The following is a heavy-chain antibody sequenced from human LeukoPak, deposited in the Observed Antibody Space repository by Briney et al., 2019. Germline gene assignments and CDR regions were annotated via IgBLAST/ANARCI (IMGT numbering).Heavy chain of an antibody. CDR2: IDWDDDK. D-gene: IGHD2-2*01. J-gene: IGHJ4*02. Sequence: SGPTLVNPTQTLTLTCTFSGFSLSTSGMRVSWFRQPPGKALVWLARIDWDDDKFYSTPLKTRLTISKDTSKNQVVLTMTNMDPLDTATYYCARRTSSAFYFDYWGLGTLVTVSS. V-gene: IGHV2-70*04. CDR1: GFSLSTSGMR. CDR3: ARRTSSAFYFDY.